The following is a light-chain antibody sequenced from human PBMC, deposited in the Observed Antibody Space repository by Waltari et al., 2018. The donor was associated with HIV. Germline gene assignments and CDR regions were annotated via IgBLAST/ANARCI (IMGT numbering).Light chain of an antibody. CDR2: MSD. Sequence: QSVLTQPPSASGTPGQRVTISCSGRSSNIGSNYVYWYQQPPGTAPKLLIYMSDQRPSGVPDRFSESKSGTSASLAISGLRSEDEAEYYCAAWDDSLSATVFGGGTKLTVL. V-gene: IGLV1-47*01. J-gene: IGLJ2*01. CDR1: SSNIGSNY. CDR3: AAWDDSLSATV.